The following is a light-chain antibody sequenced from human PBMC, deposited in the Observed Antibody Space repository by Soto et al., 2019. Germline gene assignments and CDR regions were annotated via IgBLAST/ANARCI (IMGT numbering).Light chain of an antibody. Sequence: DIVMTQSPATLSVSPGERATLTCRASQSVSSDLAWYQQKPGQAPSLLIYGASTRDTGTPARFSGSGSGTDFTLTISSLQSEDFAIYYCQQYIRWPLTFGRGTKVEIK. CDR2: GAS. J-gene: IGKJ4*01. V-gene: IGKV3-15*01. CDR3: QQYIRWPLT. CDR1: QSVSSD.